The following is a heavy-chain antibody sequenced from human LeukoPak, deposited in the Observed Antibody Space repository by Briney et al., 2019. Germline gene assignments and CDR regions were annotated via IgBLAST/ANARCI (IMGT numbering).Heavy chain of an antibody. CDR2: IYYSGST. J-gene: IGHJ4*02. D-gene: IGHD6-25*01. CDR3: ARHRIVAAFDY. CDR1: GGSISSYY. Sequence: PSETLSLTCTVSGGSISSYYWSWIRQPPGKGLEWIGYIYYSGSTNYNPSLKSRVTISVDTSKNQFSLKLSSVTAADPAVYYCARHRIVAAFDYWGQGTLVTVSS. V-gene: IGHV4-59*08.